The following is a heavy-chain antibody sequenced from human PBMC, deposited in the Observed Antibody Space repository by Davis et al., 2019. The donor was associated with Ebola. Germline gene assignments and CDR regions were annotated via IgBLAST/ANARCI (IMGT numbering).Heavy chain of an antibody. CDR2: IKQDGSEK. J-gene: IGHJ4*02. D-gene: IGHD2-15*01. V-gene: IGHV3-7*03. CDR1: GFTFSSYW. Sequence: GESLKISCAASGFTFSSYWMSWVRQAPGKGLEWVANIKQDGSEKYYVDSVKGRFTISRDNSKNTLYQQMNSLRAEDTAVYYWARSRYCSGGSCYAPPNYWGQGTLVTVSS. CDR3: ARSRYCSGGSCYAPPNY.